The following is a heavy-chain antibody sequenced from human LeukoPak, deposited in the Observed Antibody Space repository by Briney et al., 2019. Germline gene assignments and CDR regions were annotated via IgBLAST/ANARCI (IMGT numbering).Heavy chain of an antibody. CDR2: IYYSGST. J-gene: IGHJ4*02. D-gene: IGHD3-16*02. CDR1: GGSISSYY. CDR3: ARVGDDYVWGSYRPQYYFDY. Sequence: SETLSLTCTVSGGSISSYYWSWIRQPPGKGLEWIGYIYYSGSTNYNPSLKSRVTISVDTSKNQFSLNLSSVTAADTAVYYCARVGDDYVWGSYRPQYYFDYWGQGTLVTVSS. V-gene: IGHV4-59*01.